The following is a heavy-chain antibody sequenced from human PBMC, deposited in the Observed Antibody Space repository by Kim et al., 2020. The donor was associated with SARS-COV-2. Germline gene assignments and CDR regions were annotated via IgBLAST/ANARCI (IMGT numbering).Heavy chain of an antibody. Sequence: ADSVKGRFTSTRDNSKNTLYLQMNSLRAEDTAVYYCARDLVTMVRGVIGYWGQGTLVTVSS. CDR3: ARDLVTMVRGVIGY. V-gene: IGHV3-33*01. J-gene: IGHJ4*02. D-gene: IGHD3-10*01.